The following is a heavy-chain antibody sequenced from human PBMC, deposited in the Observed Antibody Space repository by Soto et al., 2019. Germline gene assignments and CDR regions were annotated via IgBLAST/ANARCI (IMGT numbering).Heavy chain of an antibody. Sequence: GESLKISCKGSGYSFTSYWIAWVRQMPGKGLEWMGVIYPGDSDTRYSPSFQGQVTISADKSISTAYLQWSSLKTSDTAIYYCASKISWVQHWGQGTLVTVSS. CDR2: IYPGDSDT. J-gene: IGHJ1*01. CDR3: ASKISWVQH. V-gene: IGHV5-51*01. D-gene: IGHD1-26*01. CDR1: GYSFTSYW.